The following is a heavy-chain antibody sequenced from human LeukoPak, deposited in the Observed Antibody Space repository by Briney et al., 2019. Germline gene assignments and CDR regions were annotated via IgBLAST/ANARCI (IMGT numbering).Heavy chain of an antibody. CDR1: GGSISSSSYY. J-gene: IGHJ4*02. Sequence: SETLSLTCTVSGGSISSSSYYWGWIRQPPGKGLEWIGSIYYSGSTYYNPSLKSRVTISVDTSKNQFSLKLSSVTAADTAVYYCARGHGSIVPDYWGQGTLVTVSS. V-gene: IGHV4-39*07. CDR3: ARGHGSIVPDY. CDR2: IYYSGST. D-gene: IGHD3-22*01.